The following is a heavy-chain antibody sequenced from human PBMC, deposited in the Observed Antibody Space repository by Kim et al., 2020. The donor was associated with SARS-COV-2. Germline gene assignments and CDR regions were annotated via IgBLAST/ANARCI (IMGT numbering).Heavy chain of an antibody. Sequence: SETLSLTCTVSGGSISSSSYYWGWIRQPPGKGLEWIGSIYYSGSTHYNPSLKSRVTISVDTSKNQFSLKLSSVTAADTAVYYCARQSIFGVVTENWFDPWGQGTLVTVSS. J-gene: IGHJ5*02. CDR2: IYYSGST. CDR3: ARQSIFGVVTENWFDP. V-gene: IGHV4-39*01. D-gene: IGHD3-3*01. CDR1: GGSISSSSYY.